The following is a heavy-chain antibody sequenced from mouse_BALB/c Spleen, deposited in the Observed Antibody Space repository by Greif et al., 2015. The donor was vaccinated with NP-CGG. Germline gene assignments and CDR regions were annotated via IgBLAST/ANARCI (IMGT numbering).Heavy chain of an antibody. D-gene: IGHD1-1*02. CDR1: GFTSSSYG. CDR2: INSNGGST. CDR3: ARVGNYFDD. V-gene: IGHV5-6-3*01. J-gene: IGHJ2*01. Sequence: EVQLVESGGGLVQPGGSLKLSCAASGFTSSSYGMSWVRQTPDKRLELVATINSNGGSTYYPDSVKGRFTISRDNAKNTLYLQMSSLKSEDTAMYYCARVGNYFDDWGQGTTLTASS.